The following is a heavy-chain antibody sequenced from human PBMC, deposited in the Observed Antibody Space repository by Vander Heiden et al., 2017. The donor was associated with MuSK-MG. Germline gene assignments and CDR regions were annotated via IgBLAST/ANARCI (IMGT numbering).Heavy chain of an antibody. J-gene: IGHJ6*02. CDR3: ARNRAVGARDYYYGMDV. CDR1: GFTFSSYS. D-gene: IGHD1-26*01. Sequence: EVQLVESGGGLVKPGGSLRLSCAASGFTFSSYSMNWVRQAPGKGLEWVSSISSSSSYIYYADSVKGRFTISRDNAKNSLYLQMNSLRAEDTAVYYCARNRAVGARDYYYGMDVWGQGTTVTVSS. V-gene: IGHV3-21*01. CDR2: ISSSSSYI.